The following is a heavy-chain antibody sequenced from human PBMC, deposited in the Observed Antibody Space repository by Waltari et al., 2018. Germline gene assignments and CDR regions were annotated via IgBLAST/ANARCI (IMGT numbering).Heavy chain of an antibody. CDR3: ARDKPSSSELDY. J-gene: IGHJ4*02. CDR2: IYTSGST. D-gene: IGHD6-13*01. V-gene: IGHV4-61*02. Sequence: QVQLQESGPGLVKPSQTLSITCTGSGGSSSSGSYYWSWIRQPAGKGLEWIGRIYTSGSTNYNPSLKSRVTISVDTSKNQFSLKLSSVTAADTAVYYCARDKPSSSELDYWGQGTLVTVSS. CDR1: GGSSSSGSYY.